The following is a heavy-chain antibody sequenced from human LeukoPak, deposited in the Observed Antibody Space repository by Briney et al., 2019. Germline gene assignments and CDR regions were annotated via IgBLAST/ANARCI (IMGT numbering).Heavy chain of an antibody. CDR3: AREGSSSWYQPYYYYYYGMDV. CDR1: GGSFSGYY. D-gene: IGHD6-13*01. V-gene: IGHV4-34*01. Sequence: PSETLSLTCAVYGGSFSGYYWSWIRQPPGKGLEWIGEINHSGSTNYNPSLKSRVTISVDTSKNQSSLKLSSVTAADTAVYYCAREGSSSWYQPYYYYYYGMDVWGQGTTVTVSS. J-gene: IGHJ6*02. CDR2: INHSGST.